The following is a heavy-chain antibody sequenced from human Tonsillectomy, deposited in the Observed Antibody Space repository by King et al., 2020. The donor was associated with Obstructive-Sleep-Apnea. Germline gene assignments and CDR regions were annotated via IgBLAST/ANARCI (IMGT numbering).Heavy chain of an antibody. Sequence: VQLVESGGGLVQPGGSLRLSCAASGFTFSSYAMSWVRQAPGKGLEWVSAISGSGGSTYYADSVKGRFTISRDNSKNTLYLQMNSLRAEDTAVYYCAKGMSDLKDYDFWSAPPHNWFDSWGQGTLVTVSS. D-gene: IGHD3-3*01. CDR1: GFTFSSYA. CDR2: ISGSGGST. J-gene: IGHJ5*01. CDR3: AKGMSDLKDYDFWSAPPHNWFDS. V-gene: IGHV3-23*04.